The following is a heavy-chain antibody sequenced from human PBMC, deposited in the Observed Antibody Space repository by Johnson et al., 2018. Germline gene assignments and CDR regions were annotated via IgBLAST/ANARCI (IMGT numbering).Heavy chain of an antibody. CDR2: IYYSGST. CDR3: ARDPARGFGGMDV. Sequence: QVQLVESGPGLVKXSETXSLXCTVSGGSISSYYCSWIRQPPGKGLEWIGYIYYSGSTNYTPSLKSRVTISVDTSKNQFSLKLSSVTAADTAVYYCARDPARGFGGMDVWGQGTTVTVSS. CDR1: GGSISSYY. D-gene: IGHD3-16*01. J-gene: IGHJ6*02. V-gene: IGHV4-59*01.